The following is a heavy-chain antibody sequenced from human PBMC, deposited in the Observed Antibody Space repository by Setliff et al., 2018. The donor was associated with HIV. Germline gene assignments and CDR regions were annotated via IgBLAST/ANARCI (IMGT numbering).Heavy chain of an antibody. Sequence: LSLTCAVYGGSFSGYYWGWIRQPPGKGLEWIGEIHHSGITNYNPSLKSRVTISIDTSKNQFSLKLSSVTAADTAVYSCARATPFVVVPAAPNYYYYMDVWGKGTTVTVSS. CDR2: IHHSGIT. D-gene: IGHD2-2*01. CDR1: GGSFSGYY. J-gene: IGHJ6*03. CDR3: ARATPFVVVPAAPNYYYYMDV. V-gene: IGHV4-34*01.